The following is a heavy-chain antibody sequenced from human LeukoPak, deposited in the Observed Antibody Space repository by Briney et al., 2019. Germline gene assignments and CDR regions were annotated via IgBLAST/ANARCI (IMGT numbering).Heavy chain of an antibody. Sequence: SETLSLTCAVFGGSFSSYFWSWIRQSPGKGLEWIGEINHSGSTNYNPSLKSRVTISLGTSKNQFSLRLSSVTAADTAVYYCTYSGSNYPDYWGQGTLVIVSS. J-gene: IGHJ4*02. CDR3: TYSGSNYPDY. D-gene: IGHD1-26*01. V-gene: IGHV4-34*01. CDR1: GGSFSSYF. CDR2: INHSGST.